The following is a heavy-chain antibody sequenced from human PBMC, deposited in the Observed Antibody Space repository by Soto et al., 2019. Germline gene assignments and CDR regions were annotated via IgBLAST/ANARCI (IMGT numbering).Heavy chain of an antibody. CDR3: ARHQGYSGVGPF. Sequence: SETLSLTCTVSGASISTNGYYWGWIRQPPGKGLEWIGSMYYGGSTYYSPSLKSRVTMSVDTSKNQFSLKLSSVTAADTAVYYCARHQGYSGVGPFWGQRTMVIVSS. CDR1: GASISTNGYY. CDR2: MYYGGST. D-gene: IGHD1-26*01. V-gene: IGHV4-39*01. J-gene: IGHJ3*01.